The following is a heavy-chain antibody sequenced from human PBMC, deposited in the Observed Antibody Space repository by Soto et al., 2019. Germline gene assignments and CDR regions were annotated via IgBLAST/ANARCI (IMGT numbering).Heavy chain of an antibody. CDR3: ARHLGRSGYVRIDY. D-gene: IGHD5-12*01. CDR1: GGSISSSGYS. J-gene: IGHJ4*02. Sequence: PSETLSLTCTVSGGSISSSGYSWGWIRQPPGKGLEWIGIFYYLGTTFYNPSLQSRVTISVDTSKNQFSMKLNSVTAADTAVYYCARHLGRSGYVRIDYWGQGTLVTVSS. CDR2: FYYLGTT. V-gene: IGHV4-39*01.